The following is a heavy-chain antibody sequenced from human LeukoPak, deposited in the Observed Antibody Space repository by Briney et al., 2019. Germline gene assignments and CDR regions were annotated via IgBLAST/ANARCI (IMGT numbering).Heavy chain of an antibody. V-gene: IGHV3-23*01. CDR1: GITLSNYG. J-gene: IGHJ4*02. Sequence: PGGSLRLSCAVSGITLSNYGMSWVRRAPGKGLGWVSGITINGGGASYADSLKGRFTISRDNPGNTLFMEMHSLRAEDTAFYDCAIMHRYYDGRGYSVKWGRGTLVTVSS. D-gene: IGHD3-22*01. CDR3: AIMHRYYDGRGYSVK. CDR2: ITINGGGA.